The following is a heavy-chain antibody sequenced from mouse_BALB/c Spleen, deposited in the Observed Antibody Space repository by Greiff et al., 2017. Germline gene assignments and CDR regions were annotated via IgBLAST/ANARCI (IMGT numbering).Heavy chain of an antibody. V-gene: IGHV5-6-5*01. CDR1: GFTFSSYA. Sequence: EVKLMESGGGLVKPGGSLKLSCAASGFTFSSYAMSWVRQTPEKRLEWVASISSGGSTYYPDSVKGRFTISRDNARNILYLQMSSLRSEDTAMYYCARGVMITTEGFAYWGQGTLVTVSA. D-gene: IGHD2-4*01. CDR3: ARGVMITTEGFAY. J-gene: IGHJ3*01. CDR2: ISSGGST.